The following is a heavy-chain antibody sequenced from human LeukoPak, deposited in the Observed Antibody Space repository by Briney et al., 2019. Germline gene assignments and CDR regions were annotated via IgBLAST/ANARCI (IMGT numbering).Heavy chain of an antibody. Sequence: XXGKXSGYNFTSYWXGWVRQLPGKGLEWIGIIYPGDSDTRYSPSFQGQVTISADKSISTAYLQWSSLKASDTAMYYCARRRFDTTEDYFDYWGQGTLVTVSS. CDR2: IYPGDSDT. J-gene: IGHJ4*02. CDR3: ARRRFDTTEDYFDY. V-gene: IGHV5-51*01. CDR1: GYNFTSYW. D-gene: IGHD1-1*01.